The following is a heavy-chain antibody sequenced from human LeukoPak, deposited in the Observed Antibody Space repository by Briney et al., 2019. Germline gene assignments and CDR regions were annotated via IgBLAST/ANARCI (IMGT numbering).Heavy chain of an antibody. D-gene: IGHD6-19*01. CDR1: GFTFSSYW. CDR3: ARAGRMAGTAGRAFDI. V-gene: IGHV3-23*01. J-gene: IGHJ3*02. Sequence: GGSLRLSCAASGFTFSSYWMHWVRQAPGKGMEWGSAISGSGGSTYYADSVKGRFTISRDNSKNTLYLQMNSLRAEDTAVYYCARAGRMAGTAGRAFDIWGQGTMVTVSS. CDR2: ISGSGGST.